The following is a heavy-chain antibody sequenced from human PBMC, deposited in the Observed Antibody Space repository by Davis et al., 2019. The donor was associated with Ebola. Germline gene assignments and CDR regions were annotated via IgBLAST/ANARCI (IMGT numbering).Heavy chain of an antibody. CDR1: GGSISSGDYY. CDR3: ARDKWPLAAAGTSLPDY. V-gene: IGHV3-11*06. CDR2: ISSSSSYT. D-gene: IGHD6-13*01. J-gene: IGHJ4*02. Sequence: PSETLSLTCTVSGGSISSGDYYMSWIRQAPGKGLEWVSYISSSSSYTNYADSVKGRFTISRDNAKNTLYLQMNSLRAEDTAVYYCARDKWPLAAAGTSLPDYWGQGTLVTVSS.